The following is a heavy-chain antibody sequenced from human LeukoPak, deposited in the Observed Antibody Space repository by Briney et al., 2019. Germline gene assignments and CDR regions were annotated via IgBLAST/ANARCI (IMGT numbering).Heavy chain of an antibody. J-gene: IGHJ5*02. D-gene: IGHD6-13*01. CDR2: IYDSGST. Sequence: SETLSLTCTVSGGSIRSSYYYWGWIRQPPGKGLEWIGSIYDSGSTYYNPSLKSRVTISVDTSKNQFSLKLNSVTAADTAVYYCARTLVRAGYSSTWGQGTLVTVSS. CDR1: GGSIRSSYYY. CDR3: ARTLVRAGYSST. V-gene: IGHV4-39*07.